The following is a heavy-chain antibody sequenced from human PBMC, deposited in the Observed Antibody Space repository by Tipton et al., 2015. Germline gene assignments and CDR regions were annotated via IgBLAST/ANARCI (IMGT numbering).Heavy chain of an antibody. V-gene: IGHV6-1*01. Sequence: GLVKPSQTLSLTCAISGDSVSSNTAAWHWIRQSPSRGLEWLGRTYYRSNWNNDYAVSVKSRITITPDTSKNQFTLHLNSVTPDDGAMYFCARGAQRSSWSWGQGTLFAVSS. J-gene: IGHJ5*02. CDR3: ARGAQRSSWS. CDR2: TYYRSNWNN. D-gene: IGHD6-6*01. CDR1: GDSVSSNTAA.